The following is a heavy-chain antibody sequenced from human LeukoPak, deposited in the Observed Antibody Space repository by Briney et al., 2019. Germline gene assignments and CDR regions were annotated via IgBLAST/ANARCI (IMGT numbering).Heavy chain of an antibody. D-gene: IGHD3-22*01. Sequence: GRSLRLSCAASGFTFSSYGMHWVRQAPGKGLEWVAVIWYDGSNKYYADSVKGRFTISRANSKNTLYLQMKSVRDEDTAVYYCARDQSLYYYDSSGLGYWGQGTLVTVSS. V-gene: IGHV3-33*01. CDR3: ARDQSLYYYDSSGLGY. CDR2: IWYDGSNK. CDR1: GFTFSSYG. J-gene: IGHJ4*02.